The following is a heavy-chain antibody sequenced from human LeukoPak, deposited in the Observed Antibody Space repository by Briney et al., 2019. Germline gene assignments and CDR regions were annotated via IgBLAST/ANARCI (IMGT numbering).Heavy chain of an antibody. CDR1: GFSFSTCA. J-gene: IGHJ6*02. CDR2: ISGSGGST. V-gene: IGHV3-23*01. CDR3: AKDFKTGYVYNYGMDV. D-gene: IGHD3-16*01. Sequence: PGGSLRLSCAASGFSFSTCAMSWVRQAPGKGLEWVSAISGSGGSTYYADSVRGRFTISRDNSKNTLYLQMNSLRAEDTAVYYCAKDFKTGYVYNYGMDVWGQGTTVTVSS.